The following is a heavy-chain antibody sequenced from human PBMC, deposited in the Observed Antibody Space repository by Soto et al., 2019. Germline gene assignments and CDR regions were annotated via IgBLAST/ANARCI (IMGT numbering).Heavy chain of an antibody. D-gene: IGHD3-3*01. CDR1: GFTFASYD. J-gene: IGHJ4*02. CDR3: AKHDFWTLYNNGLDS. CDR2: ISVSVGDT. V-gene: IGHV3-23*01. Sequence: GGSRIRSCSASGFTFASYDISWVLQAPWKGLEWVSGISVSVGDTKSADSEKGRFTISRDNFKNMLYLQMNSLRAEDKAVYHCAKHDFWTLYNNGLDSWGQGTLVRVSS.